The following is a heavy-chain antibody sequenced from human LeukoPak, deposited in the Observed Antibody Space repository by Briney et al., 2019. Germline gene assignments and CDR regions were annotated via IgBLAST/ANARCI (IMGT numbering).Heavy chain of an antibody. CDR3: AGVRHDYGDHGAFDI. V-gene: IGHV1-69*05. CDR2: IIPIFGTA. J-gene: IGHJ3*02. CDR1: GGTFSSYA. Sequence: GASVKVSCKASGGTFSSYAISWVRQAPGQGLEWMGGIIPIFGTANYAQKFQGRVTITTDESTSTAYMELSSMRSEDTAVYYCAGVRHDYGDHGAFDIWGQGTMVTVSS. D-gene: IGHD4-17*01.